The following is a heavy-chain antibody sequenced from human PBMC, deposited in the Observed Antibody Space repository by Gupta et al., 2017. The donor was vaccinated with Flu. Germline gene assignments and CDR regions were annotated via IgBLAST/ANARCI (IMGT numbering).Heavy chain of an antibody. D-gene: IGHD6-25*01. V-gene: IGHV1-24*01. Sequence: QVQLVQSGAEVKKPGASVKVSCKVSGYTLTELSMHWVRQAPGKGLEWMGGFDPEDGETIYAQKFQGRVTMTEDTSTDTAYMELSSLRSEDTAVYYCATGVARLHGIPPDDAFDIWGQGTMVTVSS. CDR1: GYTLTELS. J-gene: IGHJ3*02. CDR2: FDPEDGET. CDR3: ATGVARLHGIPPDDAFDI.